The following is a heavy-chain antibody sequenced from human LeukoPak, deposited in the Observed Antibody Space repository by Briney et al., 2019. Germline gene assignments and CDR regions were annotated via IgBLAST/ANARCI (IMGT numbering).Heavy chain of an antibody. CDR2: IYYSGST. CDR3: ASGEVIFLALGIYV. V-gene: IGHV4-61*01. Sequence: SETLSLTWTPSTRSLSCACYYWSRIRQTPGKGLEWIGYIYYSGSTNYNPSLQSRVTISVDTSKNQFSLKLSSVTAADTAVYYWASGEVIFLALGIYVTGKGNPVTVSS. CDR1: TRSLSCACYY. D-gene: IGHD3-22*01. J-gene: IGHJ6*04.